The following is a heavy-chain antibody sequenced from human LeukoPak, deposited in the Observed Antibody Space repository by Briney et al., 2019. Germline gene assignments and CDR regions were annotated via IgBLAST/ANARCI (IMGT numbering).Heavy chain of an antibody. V-gene: IGHV3-23*01. CDR1: GFTFSSHA. J-gene: IGHJ4*02. D-gene: IGHD3-9*01. Sequence: PGGSLRLSCAASGFTFSSHAMSWVRQAPGKELEWVSAISGSGGSKYYADSVKGRFTISRDNSKNTLYVQMNSLRAEDTATYYCAKGTTYYDILTGYGYPYYFDYWGQGTLVTVSS. CDR2: ISGSGGSK. CDR3: AKGTTYYDILTGYGYPYYFDY.